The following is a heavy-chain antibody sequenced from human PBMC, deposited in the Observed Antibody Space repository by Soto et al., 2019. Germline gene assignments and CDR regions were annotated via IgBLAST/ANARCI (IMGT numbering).Heavy chain of an antibody. J-gene: IGHJ4*02. Sequence: PASTVRVSCQTSAYTFTNYAVSWVRQAPGQGLEWMGWISGDNGNTIYAQKFQGRVTMTTDTSTRKAYMELRSLRSDDTAVYYCATGLLGYCSGGSCYSDSWGQGTLVTVSS. CDR1: AYTFTNYA. CDR3: ATGLLGYCSGGSCYSDS. CDR2: ISGDNGNT. V-gene: IGHV1-18*01. D-gene: IGHD2-15*01.